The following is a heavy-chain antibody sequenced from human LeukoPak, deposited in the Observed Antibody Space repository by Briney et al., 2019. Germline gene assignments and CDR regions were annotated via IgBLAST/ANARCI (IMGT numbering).Heavy chain of an antibody. Sequence: PGGSLRLSCAASGFTFSSYEMNWVRQAPGKGLEWVSYISSSGSTIHYADSVKGRFTISRDNAKNSLYLQMNSLRAEDTAVYYCARTRSYGVGDYWGQGTLVTVSS. CDR1: GFTFSSYE. V-gene: IGHV3-48*03. CDR2: ISSSGSTI. D-gene: IGHD4-17*01. J-gene: IGHJ4*02. CDR3: ARTRSYGVGDY.